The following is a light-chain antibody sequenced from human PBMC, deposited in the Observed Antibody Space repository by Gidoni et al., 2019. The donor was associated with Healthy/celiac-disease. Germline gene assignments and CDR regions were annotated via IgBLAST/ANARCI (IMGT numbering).Light chain of an antibody. CDR3: QQYNNWPPT. V-gene: IGKV3D-15*01. CDR1: QSVSSN. Sequence: EMVMTQSPATLSVSPGESATRSCRASQSVSSNLAWYQQKPGQAPRLLIYGASTRATGIPARFSGSGSGTEFTLTISSLQSEDFAVYYCQQYNNWPPTFGQGTKVEIK. CDR2: GAS. J-gene: IGKJ1*01.